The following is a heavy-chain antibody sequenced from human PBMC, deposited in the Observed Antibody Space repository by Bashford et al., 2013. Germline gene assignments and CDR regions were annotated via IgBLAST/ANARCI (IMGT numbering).Heavy chain of an antibody. CDR3: ARFYEGSSSWYNWAFDI. CDR1: GYTFTSYG. V-gene: IGHV1-18*01. Sequence: ASVKVSCKASGYTFTSYGISWVRQAPGQGLEWMGWISAYNGNTNYAQKLQGRVTMTTDTSTSTAYMELRSLRSDDTAVYYCARFYEGSSSWYNWAFDIWAKGQWSPSPQ. CDR2: ISAYNGNT. D-gene: IGHD6-13*01. J-gene: IGHJ3*02.